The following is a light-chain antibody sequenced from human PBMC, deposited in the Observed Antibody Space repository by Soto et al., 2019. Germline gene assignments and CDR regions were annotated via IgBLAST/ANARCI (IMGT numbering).Light chain of an antibody. J-gene: IGLJ1*01. CDR3: AAWDDSMTGYV. CDR2: SKN. Sequence: QSVLTPPTSASHTPGQRDTIHCSGSSPNFGCNTVNWHQQLPGTAPKLLIYSKNQRPSGVPARFAGSESDTSASLAISGLQSEDEADYYCAAWDDSMTGYVFGTGTRLTV. CDR1: SPNFGCNT. V-gene: IGLV1-44*01.